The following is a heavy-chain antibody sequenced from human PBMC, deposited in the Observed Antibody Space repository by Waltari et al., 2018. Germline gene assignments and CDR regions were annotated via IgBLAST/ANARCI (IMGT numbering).Heavy chain of an antibody. D-gene: IGHD6-19*01. Sequence: QVLLQESGPGLVQASQTLSLTCTVSGDSISSAAYYWRWIRRPAGKEMQWIGRVSSTGGANDDPSLKRRATISVDSSKNEFSLSLTSVTAADTATYYCAREDLAVRKTGGFDYWGQGVMVSVSS. CDR3: AREDLAVRKTGGFDY. CDR1: GDSISSAAYY. J-gene: IGHJ4*02. CDR2: VSSTGGA. V-gene: IGHV4-61*02.